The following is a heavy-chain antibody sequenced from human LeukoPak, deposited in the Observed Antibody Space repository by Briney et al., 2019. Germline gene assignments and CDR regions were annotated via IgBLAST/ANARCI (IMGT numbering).Heavy chain of an antibody. D-gene: IGHD6-19*01. J-gene: IGHJ4*02. Sequence: GGALRLSCAASGVTVSIYAMSWVRQAPGKGLGWVSAIGGRTDTTYYADSVKGRFTISRDNSKNTLFLQMNSLRAEDTAVYYCARHDSSGWVDYWGQGTLVTVSS. CDR1: GVTVSIYA. CDR3: ARHDSSGWVDY. V-gene: IGHV3-23*01. CDR2: IGGRTDTT.